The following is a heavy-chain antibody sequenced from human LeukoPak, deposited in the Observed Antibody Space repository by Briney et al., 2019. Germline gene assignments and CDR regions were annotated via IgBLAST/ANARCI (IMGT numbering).Heavy chain of an antibody. CDR3: AREYCSSGSCYNDAFDL. CDR2: ISSSGSTI. CDR1: GFTFSDYY. J-gene: IGHJ3*01. V-gene: IGHV3-11*04. Sequence: PGGSLRLSCAASGFTFSDYYMSWIRQAPGKGLEWVSYISSSGSTIYFADSVKGRFTVSRDNAKNSLYLQMNSLRAEDTAVYYCAREYCSSGSCYNDAFDLWGQGTMVTVSS. D-gene: IGHD2-15*01.